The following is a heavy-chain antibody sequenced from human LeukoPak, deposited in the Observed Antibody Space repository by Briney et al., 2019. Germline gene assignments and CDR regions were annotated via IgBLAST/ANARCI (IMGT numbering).Heavy chain of an antibody. CDR2: ISYDGSNK. D-gene: IGHD6-19*01. CDR3: AKEGEQWLVINWFDP. V-gene: IGHV3-30*18. CDR1: GFTFSSYG. J-gene: IGHJ5*02. Sequence: GGSLRLSCAASGFTFSSYGMHWVRQAPGKGLEWVAVISYDGSNKYYADSVKGRFTISRDNSKSTLYLQMNSLRAEDTAVYYCAKEGEQWLVINWFDPWGQGTLVTVSS.